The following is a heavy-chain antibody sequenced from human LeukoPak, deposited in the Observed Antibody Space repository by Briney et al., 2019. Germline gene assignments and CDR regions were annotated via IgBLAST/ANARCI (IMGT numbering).Heavy chain of an antibody. CDR3: ARESRGFWSGYLNWFDP. CDR2: INPNSGGT. Sequence: GASVKVSCKASGYTFTGYYMHWVRQAPGQGLEWMGWINPNSGGTNYAQKFQGRVTMTRDTSINTAYMELSRLRSDDTAVYYCARESRGFWSGYLNWFDPWGQGTLVTVSS. J-gene: IGHJ5*02. CDR1: GYTFTGYY. V-gene: IGHV1-2*02. D-gene: IGHD3-3*01.